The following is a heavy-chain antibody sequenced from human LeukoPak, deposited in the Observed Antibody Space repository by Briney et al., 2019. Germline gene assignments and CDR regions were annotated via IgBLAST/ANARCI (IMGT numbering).Heavy chain of an antibody. V-gene: IGHV4-34*01. D-gene: IGHD2-15*01. CDR3: ATNYCSGGSCYFYY. CDR2: INHSGST. J-gene: IGHJ4*02. CDR1: GGSFSGYY. Sequence: SETLSLTCAVYGGSFSGYYWSWIRQPPGKGLEWIGEINHSGSTNYNPSLKSRVTISVDRSKNQFSLKLSSVTAADTAVYYCATNYCSGGSCYFYYWGQGTLVTVSS.